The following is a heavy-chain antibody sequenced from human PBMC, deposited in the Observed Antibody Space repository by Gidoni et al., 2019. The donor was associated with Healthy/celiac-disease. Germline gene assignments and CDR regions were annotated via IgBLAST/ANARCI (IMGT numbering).Heavy chain of an antibody. Sequence: EVQLVQSGAEVKKPGESLKISCKGSGYSFTSYWIGWVRQMPGKGLEWMGIIYPGDSDTRYSPSFQGQVTISADKSISTAYLQWSSLKASDTAMYYCARGYLPYYYDSSGYRNAYWGENMDVWGQGTTVTVSS. CDR3: ARGYLPYYYDSSGYRNAYWGENMDV. CDR2: IYPGDSDT. D-gene: IGHD3-22*01. J-gene: IGHJ6*02. CDR1: GYSFTSYW. V-gene: IGHV5-51*01.